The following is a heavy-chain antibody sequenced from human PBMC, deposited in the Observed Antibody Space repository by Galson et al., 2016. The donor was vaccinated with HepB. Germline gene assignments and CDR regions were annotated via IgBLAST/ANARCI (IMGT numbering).Heavy chain of an antibody. J-gene: IGHJ4*02. CDR1: GGSIISSTYS. Sequence: LSLTCTVSGGSIISSTYSWAWIRQPPGKGLEWIGSIHYSGSTYYNPSLKSRVTISVDTSKNQFSLKLNSVTAADTAVYYCARGRGGSGSPFDHWGQGTLVPVSS. CDR2: IHYSGST. V-gene: IGHV4-39*07. CDR3: ARGRGGSGSPFDH. D-gene: IGHD6-19*01.